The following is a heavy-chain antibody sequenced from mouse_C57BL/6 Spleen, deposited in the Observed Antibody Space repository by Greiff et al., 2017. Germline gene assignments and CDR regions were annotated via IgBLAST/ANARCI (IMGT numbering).Heavy chain of an antibody. CDR1: GYSFTGYY. Sequence: EVQLQQSGPELVKPGASVKISCKASGYSFTGYYMHWVKQSSEKSLEWIGEINPSTGGTSYNQKFKGKATLTVDKSSSTAYMQLKSLTSEDSAVYYCARGTTVVPSYWYFDVWGTGTTVTVSS. D-gene: IGHD1-1*01. CDR3: ARGTTVVPSYWYFDV. J-gene: IGHJ1*03. CDR2: INPSTGGT. V-gene: IGHV1-43*01.